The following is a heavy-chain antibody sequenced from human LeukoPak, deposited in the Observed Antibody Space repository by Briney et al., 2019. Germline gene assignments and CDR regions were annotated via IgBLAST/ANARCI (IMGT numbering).Heavy chain of an antibody. J-gene: IGHJ4*02. CDR3: ARGGIAVAGSFDY. Sequence: PSETLSLTCTVSGGSINSSIYHWGWIRQPPGKGLEWIGNIYYSGSTYYNPSLKSRVTISVDTSKNQFSLKLSSVTAADTAVYYCARGGIAVAGSFDYWGQGTLVTVSS. CDR2: IYYSGST. D-gene: IGHD6-19*01. CDR1: GGSINSSIYH. V-gene: IGHV4-39*01.